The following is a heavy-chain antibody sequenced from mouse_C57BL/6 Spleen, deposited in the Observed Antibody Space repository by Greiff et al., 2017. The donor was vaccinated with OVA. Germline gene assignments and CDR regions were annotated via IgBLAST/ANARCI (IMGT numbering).Heavy chain of an antibody. CDR3: TKEGGPEDY. V-gene: IGHV14-4*01. CDR1: GFNIKDDY. CDR2: IDPENGDT. Sequence: VQLKESGAELVRPGASVKLSCTASGFNIKDDYMHWVKQRPEQGLEWIGWIDPENGDTEYASKFQGKATITADTSSNTAYLQLSSLTSEDTAVYYCTKEGGPEDYWGQGTTLTVSS. J-gene: IGHJ2*01.